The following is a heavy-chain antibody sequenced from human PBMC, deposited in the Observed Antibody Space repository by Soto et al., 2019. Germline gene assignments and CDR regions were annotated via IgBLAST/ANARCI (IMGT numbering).Heavy chain of an antibody. J-gene: IGHJ4*02. CDR2: NSAYNGDT. CDR3: ARDWSRYYDNSGLIWFY. V-gene: IGHV1-18*04. Sequence: WASLKVSFKASGYTFRSYGNSWVRQAPGQGLGWVGWNSAYNGDTQYAPKFQDRITFTTETSTDTAYMELRSLRLADTAVYYCARDWSRYYDNSGLIWFYWGQGSLVTVSS. CDR1: GYTFRSYG. D-gene: IGHD3-22*01.